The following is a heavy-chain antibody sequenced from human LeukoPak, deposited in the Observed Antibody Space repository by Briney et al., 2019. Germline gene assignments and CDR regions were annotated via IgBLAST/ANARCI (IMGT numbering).Heavy chain of an antibody. J-gene: IGHJ6*03. CDR2: INPDSGGT. D-gene: IGHD5-12*01. Sequence: ASVKVSCKASGYTFSGYYMHWVRQAPGQGLEWMGWINPDSGGTNYGQNFQGRVTMTRDTAIKTAYMELSRLRSDDTAVYFCAKGSGYEAQYYYYYMDVWGKGTTVTISS. CDR1: GYTFSGYY. CDR3: AKGSGYEAQYYYYYMDV. V-gene: IGHV1-2*02.